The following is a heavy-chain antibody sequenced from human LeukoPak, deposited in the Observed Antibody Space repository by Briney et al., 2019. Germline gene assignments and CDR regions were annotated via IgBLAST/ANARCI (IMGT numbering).Heavy chain of an antibody. J-gene: IGHJ4*01. CDR1: GYRFASYW. Sequence: PGESLKISCKGSGYRFASYWIAWVRQMPGKGLEWMGIISSDDSDARYSPSFQGQVTISADKSISTAYLQWSSLKASDTAMYYCARHTGGFRSWLFDYWGQGTLVTVSP. CDR3: ARHTGGFRSWLFDY. CDR2: ISSDDSDA. D-gene: IGHD6-13*01. V-gene: IGHV5-51*01.